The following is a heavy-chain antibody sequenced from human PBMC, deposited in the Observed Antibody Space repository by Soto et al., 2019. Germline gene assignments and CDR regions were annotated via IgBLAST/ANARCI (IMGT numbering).Heavy chain of an antibody. CDR3: ARVAVAGRVDY. CDR1: GYTFTSYG. V-gene: IGHV1-18*01. D-gene: IGHD6-19*01. CDR2: ISAYNGNT. J-gene: IGHJ4*02. Sequence: QVQLVQSGAEVKKPGASVKVSCKASGYTFTSYGISWVRQAPGQGLEWMGWISAYNGNTNFSQKLQGRVTMTTGTFTRTAYMELRSLRSEDTAVYDCARVAVAGRVDYWGQGTLVTVSS.